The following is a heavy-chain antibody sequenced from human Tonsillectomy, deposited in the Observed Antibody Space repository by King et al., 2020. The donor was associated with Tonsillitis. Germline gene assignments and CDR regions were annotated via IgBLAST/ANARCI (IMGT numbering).Heavy chain of an antibody. CDR3: AISYLPWGPFDY. D-gene: IGHD7-27*01. J-gene: IGHJ4*02. CDR2: ISRDDSDT. Sequence: QLVQSGAEVKKPGESLKISCEGSGYTFTSYWIAWVRQMPGKGLEWMGIISRDDSDTRYSPSFQGQVTISADKSISTAFLQWSSLKAADTAMFYCAISYLPWGPFDYWGQGTLVTVSS. V-gene: IGHV5-51*01. CDR1: GYTFTSYW.